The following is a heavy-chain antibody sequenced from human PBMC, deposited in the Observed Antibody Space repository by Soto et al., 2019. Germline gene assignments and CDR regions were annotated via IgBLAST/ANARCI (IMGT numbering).Heavy chain of an antibody. Sequence: PSETLSLTCTVSGGSISSGGYYWSWIRQHPGKGLESSVYIYYSGSTYYNPSLKSRVTISVDTSKNQFSLKLSSVTAADTAVYYCARHSVSSGYSIDYWGQGTLVTVSS. J-gene: IGHJ4*02. V-gene: IGHV4-31*03. CDR1: GGSISSGGYY. D-gene: IGHD3-22*01. CDR3: ARHSVSSGYSIDY. CDR2: IYYSGST.